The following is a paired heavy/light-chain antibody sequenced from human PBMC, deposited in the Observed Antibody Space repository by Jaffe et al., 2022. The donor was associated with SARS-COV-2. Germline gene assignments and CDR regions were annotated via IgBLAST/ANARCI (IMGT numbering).Light chain of an antibody. CDR2: SND. CDR1: GFNIGSNT. V-gene: IGLV1-44*01. J-gene: IGLJ2*01. Sequence: QSMLTQPPSASGTPGQRVTISCSGSGFNIGSNTVNWYQQLPGTAPKLLIYSNDQRPSGVPDRFSGSKSGTSASLAISGLQPEDESEYFCAAWDDRLNVVFGGGTKVTVL. CDR3: AAWDDRLNVV.
Heavy chain of an antibody. CDR1: GFAFNNYA. D-gene: IGHD3-22*01. CDR2: ISASGINR. V-gene: IGHV3-23*01. CDR3: AKDRTYDVTGSFDY. Sequence: EVQLLESGGGSMQPGGSLRLSCAASGFAFNNYAMSWVRQAPGKGLEWVSGISASGINRYYIQSVKGRFTISRDTSKNTVHLQMDSLRAEDTAIYYCAKDRTYDVTGSFDYWGQGTLVTVSS. J-gene: IGHJ4*02.